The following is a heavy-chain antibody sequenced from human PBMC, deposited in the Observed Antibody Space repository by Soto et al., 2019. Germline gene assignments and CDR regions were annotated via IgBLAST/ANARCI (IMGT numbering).Heavy chain of an antibody. J-gene: IGHJ4*02. V-gene: IGHV1-69*06. D-gene: IGHD1-26*01. Sequence: QVQLVQSGAEVKKPGSSVKVSCKASGGTFSNYAINWVRQAPGQGLEWMGGIIPIFGTPNYAQKFQGTVKITADKSTNTAYLEVRNLRSADTVVYYCARGWETVGTTTPFAYWGQGTLVTVSS. CDR1: GGTFSNYA. CDR2: IIPIFGTP. CDR3: ARGWETVGTTTPFAY.